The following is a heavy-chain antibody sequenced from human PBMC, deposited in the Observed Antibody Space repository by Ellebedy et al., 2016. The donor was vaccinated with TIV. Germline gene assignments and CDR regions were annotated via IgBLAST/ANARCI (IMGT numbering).Heavy chain of an antibody. CDR1: GFTFSTYS. J-gene: IGHJ4*01. Sequence: GGSLRLSXAASGFTFSTYSMNWVRQAPGKGLEWVSYISSSSSTIYYADSVKGRFTISRDNAKNSLYLQMNSLGDEDTAVYYCARDRGGGSCTDWGQGTLVTVSS. CDR2: ISSSSSTI. V-gene: IGHV3-48*02. CDR3: ARDRGGGSCTD. D-gene: IGHD2-15*01.